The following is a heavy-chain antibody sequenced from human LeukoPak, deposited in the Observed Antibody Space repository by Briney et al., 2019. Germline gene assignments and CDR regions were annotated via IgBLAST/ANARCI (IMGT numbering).Heavy chain of an antibody. V-gene: IGHV1-18*01. CDR2: ISAYNGNT. CDR3: ARNYDFWSGSLPFDY. CDR1: GYTFTSYG. D-gene: IGHD3-3*01. J-gene: IGHJ4*02. Sequence: VSVKVSCKASGYTFTSYGISWVRQAPGQGLEWMGWISAYNGNTNYAQKLQGRVTMTTDTSTSTAYMELRSLRPDDTAVYYCARNYDFWSGSLPFDYWGQGTLVTVSS.